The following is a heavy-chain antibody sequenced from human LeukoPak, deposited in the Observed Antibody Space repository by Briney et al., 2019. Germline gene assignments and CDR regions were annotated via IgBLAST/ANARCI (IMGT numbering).Heavy chain of an antibody. CDR1: GYTFTSYG. Sequence: ASVKVSCKASGYTFTSYGISWVRQAPGQGLEWMGWINAYNGNTNYAQKLQGRVTMTTDTSTSTAYMELRSLRSDDTAVYYCARVEVITMVRGVKSWFDPWGQGTLVTVSS. D-gene: IGHD3-10*01. J-gene: IGHJ5*02. V-gene: IGHV1-18*01. CDR2: INAYNGNT. CDR3: ARVEVITMVRGVKSWFDP.